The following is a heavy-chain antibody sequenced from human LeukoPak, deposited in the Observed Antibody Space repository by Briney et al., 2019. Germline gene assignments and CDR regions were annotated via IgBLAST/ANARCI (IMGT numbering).Heavy chain of an antibody. V-gene: IGHV3-15*01. CDR1: GFTFSSYW. J-gene: IGHJ4*02. CDR3: TTDRGITIRPLFAY. Sequence: PGGSLRLSCAASGFTFSSYWMHWVRQAPGKGLEWVGHIKGEPDGGTTHYAAPVKGRFFISRDDSKNTLYLQMNSLKSDDTAVYYCTTDRGITIRPLFAYWGQGTLVTVSS. CDR2: IKGEPDGGTT. D-gene: IGHD3-10*01.